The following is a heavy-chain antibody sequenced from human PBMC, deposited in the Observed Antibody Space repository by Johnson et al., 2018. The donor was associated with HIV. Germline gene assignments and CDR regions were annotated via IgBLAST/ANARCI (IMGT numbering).Heavy chain of an antibody. V-gene: IGHV3-23*04. D-gene: IGHD1-14*01. Sequence: VQLVESGGGVVQPGRSLRLSCAASGFTFSSYAMNWVRQPPGEGLEWVSTVGGSTSSTSYADSVKGRFTISRDNYNNTLYLQMNSLRAEDTAVYYCAKDGGSPDDAFDIWGQGTMVTVSS. CDR1: GFTFSSYA. CDR2: VGGSTSST. J-gene: IGHJ3*02. CDR3: AKDGGSPDDAFDI.